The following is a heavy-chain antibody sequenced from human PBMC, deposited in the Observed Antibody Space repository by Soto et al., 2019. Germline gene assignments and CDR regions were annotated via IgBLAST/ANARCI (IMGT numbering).Heavy chain of an antibody. J-gene: IGHJ4*02. CDR3: AREPTVDTTGYFYYFDF. V-gene: IGHV1-69*01. CDR2: ITPVFGTP. D-gene: IGHD3-9*01. CDR1: GGTFGNFV. Sequence: QVVQSGAEVRRPGSSVKVSCKASGGTFGNFVINWVRQAPGQGLEWMGGITPVFGTPHYAQRFQGRVTIPADESTETVYMEMRGLRVGDTAVYYCAREPTVDTTGYFYYFDFWGQGTLVSVSA.